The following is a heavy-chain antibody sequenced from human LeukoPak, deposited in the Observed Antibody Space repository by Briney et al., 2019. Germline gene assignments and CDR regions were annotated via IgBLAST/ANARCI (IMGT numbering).Heavy chain of an antibody. J-gene: IGHJ4*02. CDR3: TRVGYIDEGIDY. CDR2: IKQDGSKK. D-gene: IGHD5-24*01. V-gene: IGHV3-7*04. CDR1: GFTFSDYS. Sequence: PGGSLRLSCAASGFTFSDYSMTWIRQAPGKGLEWVANIKQDGSKKSYVDSVKGRFTISRVNAKNSLYLQMNSLRAEDTAIYYCTRVGYIDEGIDYWGQGTLVTVSS.